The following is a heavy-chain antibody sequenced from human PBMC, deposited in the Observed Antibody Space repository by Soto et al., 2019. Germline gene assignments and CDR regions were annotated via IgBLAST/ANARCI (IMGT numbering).Heavy chain of an antibody. CDR2: INSGGRT. D-gene: IGHD3-16*01. CDR3: ARDPWAADY. J-gene: IGHJ4*02. V-gene: IGHV3-23*01. Sequence: GGSLRLSCAASGFTFSSYTMNWVRQAPGKGLEWVSGINSGGRTYYADSVKGRFTISRDDSKNTLYLQMNSLRAEDTAVYYCARDPWAADYWGQGTLVTVSS. CDR1: GFTFSSYT.